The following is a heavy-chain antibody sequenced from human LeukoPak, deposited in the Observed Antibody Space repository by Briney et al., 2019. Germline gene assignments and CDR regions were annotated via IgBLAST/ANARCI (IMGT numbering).Heavy chain of an antibody. J-gene: IGHJ5*02. CDR3: ARGGTAMRLDP. V-gene: IGHV1-46*01. CDR2: INPSGGST. CDR1: GYTFTNYY. D-gene: IGHD5-18*01. Sequence: ASVKVSCKASGYTFTNYYIHWVRQAPGQGLECVGIINPSGGSTSYAQKFQGRVTMTRDTSTSTVYMELSSLRSEDTAVYYCARGGTAMRLDPWGQGTLVTVSS.